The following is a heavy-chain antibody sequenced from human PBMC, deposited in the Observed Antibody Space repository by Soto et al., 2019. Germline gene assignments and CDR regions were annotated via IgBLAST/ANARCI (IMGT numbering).Heavy chain of an antibody. V-gene: IGHV3-74*01. Sequence: GGSMRLSCAASVFTFSNYWMHWVRQTPGKGLVWVSRLNSDGSSAYYADSVKGRFTISRDNAKNTLYLQMNSLGAKDTAVYYCASQLDLPGNRDFWGQGNLVTGSS. CDR2: LNSDGSSA. D-gene: IGHD1-7*01. J-gene: IGHJ4*02. CDR1: VFTFSNYW. CDR3: ASQLDLPGNRDF.